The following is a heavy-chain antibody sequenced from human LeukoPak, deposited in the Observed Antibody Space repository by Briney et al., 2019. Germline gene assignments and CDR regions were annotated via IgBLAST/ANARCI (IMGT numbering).Heavy chain of an antibody. Sequence: ASVKVSCKASGYTFTGYGISWVRQAPGQGLEWMGWISAYNGNTNYAQKLQGRVTMTTDTSTSTAYMELRSLRSDDTAVYYCARDLKPGYYDSSGKLNYFDYWGQGTLVTVSS. D-gene: IGHD3-22*01. CDR1: GYTFTGYG. J-gene: IGHJ4*02. CDR2: ISAYNGNT. V-gene: IGHV1-18*01. CDR3: ARDLKPGYYDSSGKLNYFDY.